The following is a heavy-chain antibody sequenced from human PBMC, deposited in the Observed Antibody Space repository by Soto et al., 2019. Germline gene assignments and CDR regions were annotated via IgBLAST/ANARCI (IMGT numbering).Heavy chain of an antibody. D-gene: IGHD2-21*01. Sequence: GGSLRLSCAASGFPFNDYYMTWIRQAPGKGLEWLSHISPKSTFRNYADSVKGRFTISRDNTESSLFLQMNSLGVDDTAVYSCVRGGGGGLFEHWGQGVLVTVSS. CDR1: GFPFNDYY. CDR2: ISPKSTFR. CDR3: VRGGGGGLFEH. J-gene: IGHJ4*02. V-gene: IGHV3-11*06.